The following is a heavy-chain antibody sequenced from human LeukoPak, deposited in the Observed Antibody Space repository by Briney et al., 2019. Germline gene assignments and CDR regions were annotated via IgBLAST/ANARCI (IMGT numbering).Heavy chain of an antibody. D-gene: IGHD3-22*01. CDR3: ARGGDDSCLYFAF. CDR1: GYTFTGVY. J-gene: IGHJ4*02. CDR2: INPQSGAT. Sequence: GASVKVSCKASGYTFTGVYIHWVRQAPGQGLEWMAWINPQSGATNYAQKFRGRVTMTRDVSISTAYMEVTSLTFDDTAVYYCARGGDDSCLYFAFWGQGTLVTVSS. V-gene: IGHV1-2*02.